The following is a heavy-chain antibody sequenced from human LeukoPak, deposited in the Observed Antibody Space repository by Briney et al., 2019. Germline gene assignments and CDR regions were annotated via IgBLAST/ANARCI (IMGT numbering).Heavy chain of an antibody. CDR2: IWYDGGNK. D-gene: IGHD5-12*01. J-gene: IGHJ3*02. CDR3: ARDFVDVDIGATRTNAFDI. CDR1: GFTFSSYG. V-gene: IGHV3-33*01. Sequence: GGSLRLSCAASGFTFSSYGMHWVRQAPGKGLEWVAVIWYDGGNKYYADSVKGRFTISRDNSKNTLYLQMNSLRAEDTAVYYCARDFVDVDIGATRTNAFDIWGQGTMVTVSS.